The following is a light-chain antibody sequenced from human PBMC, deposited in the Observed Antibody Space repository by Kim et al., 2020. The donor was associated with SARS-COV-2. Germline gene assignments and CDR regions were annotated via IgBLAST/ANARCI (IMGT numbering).Light chain of an antibody. CDR3: QQSYSTPGT. J-gene: IGKJ2*02. Sequence: SASVGDRVTITCRASQSISSYLNWYQQKPGKAPKLLIYAASSLQSGVPSRFSGSGSGTDFTLTINSLQPEDFATYYCQQSYSTPGTFGQGTKLEI. V-gene: IGKV1-39*01. CDR1: QSISSY. CDR2: AAS.